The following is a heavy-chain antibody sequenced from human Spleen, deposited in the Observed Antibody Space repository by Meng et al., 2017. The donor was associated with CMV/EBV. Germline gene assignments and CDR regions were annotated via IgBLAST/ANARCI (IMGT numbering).Heavy chain of an antibody. CDR1: GFTFGDYG. J-gene: IGHJ6*02. D-gene: IGHD6-13*01. CDR3: ARVYSNSNVDYYYYGMDV. V-gene: IGHV3-49*04. CDR2: IRTKVYGETT. Sequence: GESLKISCTGSGFTFGDYGISWVRQAPGKGLEWVGLIRTKVYGETTEYAASVKGRFTISRDNSKSALYLEMSSLRAEDTAVYYCARVYSNSNVDYYYYGMDVWGQGTTVTVSS.